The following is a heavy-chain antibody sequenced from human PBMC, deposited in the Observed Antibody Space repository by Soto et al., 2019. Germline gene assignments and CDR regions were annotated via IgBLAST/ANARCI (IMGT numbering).Heavy chain of an antibody. Sequence: EGSLRLSCAASGCTFSSYAMSWVLQAPWKGLEWVSAISGSGGSTYYADSVKGRFTISRDNSKNTLYLQMNSLRAEDTAVYYCAKRPYEGWSGYTNDRYIDDSGPAPLLTRSS. J-gene: IGHJ4*02. CDR3: AKRPYEGWSGYTNDRYIDD. D-gene: IGHD3-3*01. V-gene: IGHV3-23*01. CDR2: ISGSGGST. CDR1: GCTFSSYA.